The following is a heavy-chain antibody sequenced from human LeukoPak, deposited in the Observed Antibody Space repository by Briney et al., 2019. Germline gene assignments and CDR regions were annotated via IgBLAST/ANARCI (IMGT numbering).Heavy chain of an antibody. D-gene: IGHD7-27*01. Sequence: PSETLSLTCTVSGGSISSSSYYWGWIRQPPGKGLEWIGYIYYSGSTNYNPSLKSRVTISVDTSKNQFSLKLSSVTAADTAVYYCARVLGPESGANWGSMWAFDIWGQGTMVTVSS. CDR3: ARVLGPESGANWGSMWAFDI. J-gene: IGHJ3*02. V-gene: IGHV4-61*05. CDR2: IYYSGST. CDR1: GGSISSSSYY.